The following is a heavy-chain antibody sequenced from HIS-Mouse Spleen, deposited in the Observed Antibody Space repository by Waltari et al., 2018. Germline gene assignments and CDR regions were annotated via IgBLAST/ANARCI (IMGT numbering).Heavy chain of an antibody. CDR1: GDTFTGYY. CDR3: ARARGTGERVAFDI. J-gene: IGHJ3*02. V-gene: IGHV1-2*02. D-gene: IGHD7-27*01. Sequence: QVQLVQSGAEVKKPGASVKVSCKASGDTFTGYYMHWVRQAPGQGLEWVGRINPKRGGTNYAQKFQGRVTMTRDTSISTAYMELSRLRSDDTAVYYCARARGTGERVAFDIWGQGTMVTVSS. CDR2: INPKRGGT.